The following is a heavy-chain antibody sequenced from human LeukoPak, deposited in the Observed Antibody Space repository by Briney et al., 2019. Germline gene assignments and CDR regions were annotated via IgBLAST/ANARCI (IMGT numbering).Heavy chain of an antibody. CDR1: GGSFSGYY. J-gene: IGHJ5*02. D-gene: IGHD4-17*01. Sequence: SETLSLTCAVYGGSFSGYYWSWIRQPPGKGLEWIGEINHSGSTNYNPSLKSRVTISVDTSKNQFSLKLSSVTAADTAVYYCARGRGRWVTTGWFDPWGQGTLVTVPS. CDR3: ARGRGRWVTTGWFDP. CDR2: INHSGST. V-gene: IGHV4-34*01.